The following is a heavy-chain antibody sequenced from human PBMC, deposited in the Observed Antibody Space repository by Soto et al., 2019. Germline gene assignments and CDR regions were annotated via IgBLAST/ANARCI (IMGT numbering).Heavy chain of an antibody. CDR3: ARSRPYYHDSSGYYPGPNWFDP. J-gene: IGHJ5*02. Sequence: ETLSHTCTDSGVSINSRSYYWGWIRKPPGKGLEWIGSIHYSGSTYYNPSLKSRVTISVDTSKNQFSLKLSSVTAADTAVYYCARSRPYYHDSSGYYPGPNWFDPWGQGTLVTSPQ. CDR1: GVSINSRSYY. CDR2: IHYSGST. V-gene: IGHV4-39*01. D-gene: IGHD3-22*01.